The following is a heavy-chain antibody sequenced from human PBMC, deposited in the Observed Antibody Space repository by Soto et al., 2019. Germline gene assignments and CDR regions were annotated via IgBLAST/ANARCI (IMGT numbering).Heavy chain of an antibody. J-gene: IGHJ4*02. CDR2: IRSKAYGGTP. D-gene: IGHD2-8*02. CDR3: TRSHRWGTY. V-gene: IGHV3-49*03. Sequence: GGSLRLSWTACGFSFGDYAMSWFRQAPGKGLEWVGFIRSKAYGGTPEYAASVKGRFSISRDDSKAIAYLEMNSLKTEDTAVYYCTRSHRWGTYWGQGTMVTVSS. CDR1: GFSFGDYA.